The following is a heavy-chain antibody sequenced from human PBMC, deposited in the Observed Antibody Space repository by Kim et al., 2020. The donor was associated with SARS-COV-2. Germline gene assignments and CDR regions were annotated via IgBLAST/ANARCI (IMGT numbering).Heavy chain of an antibody. V-gene: IGHV1-18*04. J-gene: IGHJ4*02. CDR1: GYTFTSYG. CDR2: ISAYNGNT. D-gene: IGHD3-10*01. Sequence: ASVKVSCKASGYTFTSYGISWVRQAPGQGLECMGWISAYNGNTNYAQKLQGRVTMTTDTSTSTAYMELRSLRSDDTAVYYCARGDPALLWFGPRPPRRFDYWGQGTLVTVSS. CDR3: ARGDPALLWFGPRPPRRFDY.